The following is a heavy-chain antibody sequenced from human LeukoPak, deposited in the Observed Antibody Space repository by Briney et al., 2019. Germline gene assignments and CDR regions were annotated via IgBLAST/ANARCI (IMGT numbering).Heavy chain of an antibody. CDR2: IKQDGSEK. CDR3: ARVRAYSSSAQFDY. V-gene: IGHV3-7*01. D-gene: IGHD6-6*01. CDR1: GFTFSSYW. J-gene: IGHJ4*02. Sequence: GGSLRLSCAASGFTFSSYWMSWVRQAPGKGLEWVANIKQDGSEKYYVDSVKGRFTISRDNAKNSLYLQMNSLRAEDTAVYYCARVRAYSSSAQFDYWGQGTLVTVSP.